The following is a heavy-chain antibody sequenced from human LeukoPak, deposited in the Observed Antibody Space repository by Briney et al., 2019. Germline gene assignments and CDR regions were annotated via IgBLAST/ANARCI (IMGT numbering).Heavy chain of an antibody. Sequence: PGRSLRLSCAASGFTFSSYGMHWVRQAPGKGLEWVAVIWYDGSNKYHADSVKGRFTISRDNSKNTLYLQMNSLRAEDTAVYYCARDMGIAAAGIRAWGQGTLVTVSS. D-gene: IGHD6-13*01. J-gene: IGHJ5*02. CDR3: ARDMGIAAAGIRA. CDR2: IWYDGSNK. CDR1: GFTFSSYG. V-gene: IGHV3-33*01.